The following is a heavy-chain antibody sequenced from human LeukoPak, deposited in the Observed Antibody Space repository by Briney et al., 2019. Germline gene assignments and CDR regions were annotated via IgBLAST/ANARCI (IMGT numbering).Heavy chain of an antibody. J-gene: IGHJ6*03. CDR2: INPNSGGT. CDR3: ARDTNCSSTSCLGSDYYYYYMDV. V-gene: IGHV1-2*02. Sequence: ASVKVPCKASGYTFTGYYMHWVRQAPGQGLEWMGWINPNSGGTNYAQKSQGRVTMTRDTSISTAYMELSRLRSDDTAVYYCARDTNCSSTSCLGSDYYYYYMDVWGKGTTVTVSS. D-gene: IGHD2-2*01. CDR1: GYTFTGYY.